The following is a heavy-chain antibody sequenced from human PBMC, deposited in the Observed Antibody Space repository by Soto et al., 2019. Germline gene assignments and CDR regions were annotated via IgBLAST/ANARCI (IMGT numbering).Heavy chain of an antibody. Sequence: SETLSLTCTVSGGSINRSTHCWGWIRQPPGKGLEWIGSIYYSGSTNYNPSLKSRVTISLDTSKNQFSLKLTSVTAADTAVYYCARTPGSYFDYWGQGTLVTVSS. CDR2: IYYSGST. CDR1: GGSINRSTHC. V-gene: IGHV4-39*07. CDR3: ARTPGSYFDY. D-gene: IGHD3-10*01. J-gene: IGHJ4*02.